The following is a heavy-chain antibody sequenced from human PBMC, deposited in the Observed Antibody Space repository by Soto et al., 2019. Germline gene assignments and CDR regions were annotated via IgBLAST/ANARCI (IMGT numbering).Heavy chain of an antibody. V-gene: IGHV1-46*01. J-gene: IGHJ5*02. Sequence: ASVKVSCKASGYTFTSYYMHWVRQAPGQGLEWMGIINPSGGNTGYAQKFQGRITMTRDTSISTSYMELSSLRSDDTAVYYCARGSRQDCTGTSCFPDWFDPWGPGTLVTV. D-gene: IGHD2-2*01. CDR2: INPSGGNT. CDR3: ARGSRQDCTGTSCFPDWFDP. CDR1: GYTFTSYY.